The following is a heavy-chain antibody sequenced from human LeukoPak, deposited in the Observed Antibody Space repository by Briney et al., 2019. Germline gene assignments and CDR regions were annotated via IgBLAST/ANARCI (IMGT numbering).Heavy chain of an antibody. CDR3: ARNGAIAAAGTRPFDY. Sequence: SVKLSCKASGGTFSSNAISWVRQAPGQGLEWVGRIIPIFGTANYAQNFQGSVTITTVESTSTAYMVLSSPVTAATAVYYCARNGAIAAAGTRPFDYWGQGTLVTVSS. CDR2: IIPIFGTA. V-gene: IGHV1-69*05. J-gene: IGHJ4*02. D-gene: IGHD6-13*01. CDR1: GGTFSSNA.